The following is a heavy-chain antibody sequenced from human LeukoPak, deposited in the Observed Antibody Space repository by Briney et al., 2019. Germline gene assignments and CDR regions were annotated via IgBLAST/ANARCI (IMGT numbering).Heavy chain of an antibody. CDR2: INPNSGGT. Sequence: ASVKVSCEASGYTFTGYYMHWVRQAPGQGLEWMGWINPNSGGTNYAQKFQGRVTMTRDTSISTAYMELSRLRSDDTAVYYCAILGRRDFWSGYYPYFDYWGQGTLVTVSS. V-gene: IGHV1-2*02. CDR3: AILGRRDFWSGYYPYFDY. J-gene: IGHJ4*02. D-gene: IGHD3-3*01. CDR1: GYTFTGYY.